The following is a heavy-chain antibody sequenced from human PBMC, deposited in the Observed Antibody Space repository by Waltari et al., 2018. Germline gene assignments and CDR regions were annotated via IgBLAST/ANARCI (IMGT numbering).Heavy chain of an antibody. J-gene: IGHJ6*03. CDR2: IGTNGDYI. CDR1: AFNCNSYT. CDR3: ASHFEDYYYYMDV. V-gene: IGHV3-21*01. Sequence: EVQLVASGEGMVKRGGSLSSSCVGFAFNCNSYTMNWVRQAPGKGLEWVSSIGTNGDYIYYADSVKGRFTTSRDNARNSLYLQMTSLRAEDTAVYFCASHFEDYYYYMDVWGKGTTVTVSS.